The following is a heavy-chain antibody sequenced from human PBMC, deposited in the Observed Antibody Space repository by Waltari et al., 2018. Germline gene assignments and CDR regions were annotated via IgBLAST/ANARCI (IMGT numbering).Heavy chain of an antibody. Sequence: EVYLVESGGGLVQPGGSLRLSCAASGFAFSSYEMNWVRQAPGKGLEWISYISSGSTIYYADSVKVRFTISRDNAKNSLYLQMNSLRAEDTAVYYCARGEDQLLYERYLDPWGQGTLVTVSS. CDR3: ARGEDQLLYERYLDP. J-gene: IGHJ5*02. D-gene: IGHD2-2*02. V-gene: IGHV3-48*03. CDR1: GFAFSSYE. CDR2: ISSGSTI.